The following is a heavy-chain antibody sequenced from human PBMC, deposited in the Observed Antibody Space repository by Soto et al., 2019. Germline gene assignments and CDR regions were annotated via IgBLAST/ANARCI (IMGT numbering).Heavy chain of an antibody. CDR2: IYHSGST. J-gene: IGHJ6*02. CDR3: VRDADETAIVPAPWLV. CDR1: GGSISSSHW. V-gene: IGHV4-4*02. D-gene: IGHD2-21*02. Sequence: SETLSLTCAVSGGSISSSHWWGWVRQAPGKGLERIVEIYHSGSTNYNPSLKSRITMSVDKSKNQFSVNLSSVTAADTAVYYCVRDADETAIVPAPWLVWGRGTMVTVSS.